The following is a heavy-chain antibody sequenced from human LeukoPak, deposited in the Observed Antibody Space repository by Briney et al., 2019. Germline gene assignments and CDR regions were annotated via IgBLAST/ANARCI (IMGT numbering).Heavy chain of an antibody. CDR3: ARASGDYVF. CDR1: GFTFSSYE. V-gene: IGHV3-48*03. Sequence: GGSLRLSCAASGFTFSSYEMNWVRQAPGKGLKWVSHISSSGSTIYYADSVKGRFTISRDNAKNSLYLQMNSLRAEDTAVYYCARASGDYVFWGQGTLVTVSS. J-gene: IGHJ4*02. CDR2: ISSSGSTI. D-gene: IGHD4-17*01.